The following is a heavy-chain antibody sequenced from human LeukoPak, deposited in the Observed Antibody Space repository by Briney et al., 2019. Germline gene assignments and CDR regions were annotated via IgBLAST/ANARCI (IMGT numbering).Heavy chain of an antibody. J-gene: IGHJ6*02. CDR3: ARLSVPDILTGYYTTRVNGMDV. V-gene: IGHV4-59*08. CDR1: GGSFSGYY. CDR2: IYYSGST. D-gene: IGHD3-9*01. Sequence: PSETLSLTCAVYGGSFSGYYWSWIRQPPGKGLEWIGYIYYSGSTNYNPSLKSRVTISVDTSKNQFSLKLSSVTAADTAVYYCARLSVPDILTGYYTTRVNGMDVWGQGTTVTVSS.